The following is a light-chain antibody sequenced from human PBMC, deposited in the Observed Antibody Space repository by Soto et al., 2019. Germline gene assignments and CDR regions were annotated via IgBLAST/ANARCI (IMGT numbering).Light chain of an antibody. CDR1: SSDVGGYNY. CDR2: DAS. CDR3: NSYAGSNSYV. V-gene: IGLV2-8*01. Sequence: QSVLTQIPSASGSPGQSVVISCTGTSSDVGGYNYVSWYQQHPGKAPKLIIYDASKRPSGVPDRFSGSKSDNTASLTVSGLQAEDEADYYCNSYAGSNSYVFGTGTKLTVL. J-gene: IGLJ1*01.